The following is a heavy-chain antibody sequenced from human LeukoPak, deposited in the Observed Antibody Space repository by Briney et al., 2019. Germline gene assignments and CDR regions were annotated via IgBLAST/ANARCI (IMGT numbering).Heavy chain of an antibody. CDR2: INWNGASR. D-gene: IGHD1-26*01. J-gene: IGHJ3*01. CDR1: EFTFSSYG. Sequence: GGSLRLSCAASEFTFSSYGMSWVRQAPGQGPEWVSDINWNGASRRYADSVKGRFTISRDNAKKSLYLQMNSLRAEDTALYYCARDSLKWEPKTHSFDFWGQGTMVTVSS. V-gene: IGHV3-20*04. CDR3: ARDSLKWEPKTHSFDF.